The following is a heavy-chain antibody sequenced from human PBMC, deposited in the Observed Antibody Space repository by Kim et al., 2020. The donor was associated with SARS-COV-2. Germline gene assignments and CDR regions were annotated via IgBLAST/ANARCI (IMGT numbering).Heavy chain of an antibody. J-gene: IGHJ3*02. D-gene: IGHD2-21*01. Sequence: SYATKFQGRVTMTRDTSTSTAYVELTRLRSRDTAVYYCARDGESADAFDIWGQGTMGTVSS. V-gene: IGHV1-2*02. CDR3: ARDGESADAFDI.